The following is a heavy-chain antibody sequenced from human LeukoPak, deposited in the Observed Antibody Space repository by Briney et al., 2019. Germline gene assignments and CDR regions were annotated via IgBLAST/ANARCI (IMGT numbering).Heavy chain of an antibody. Sequence: ASVKVSCKASGFTFTSYGISWVRQAPGQGLEWMGWISAYNGNTNYAQKLQGRVTMTTDTSTSTAYMELRGLRSDDTAVYYCARGQQLLVPPDFQHWGQGTLVTVSS. D-gene: IGHD6-13*01. V-gene: IGHV1-18*01. CDR2: ISAYNGNT. CDR3: ARGQQLLVPPDFQH. CDR1: GFTFTSYG. J-gene: IGHJ1*01.